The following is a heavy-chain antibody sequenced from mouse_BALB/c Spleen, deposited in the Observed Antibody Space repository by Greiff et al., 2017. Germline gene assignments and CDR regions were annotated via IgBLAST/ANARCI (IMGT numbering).Heavy chain of an antibody. CDR2: IWSGGST. CDR3: ARNYYGSSYYAMDY. J-gene: IGHJ4*01. D-gene: IGHD1-1*01. CDR1: GFSLTSYG. Sequence: VMLVESGPGLVAPSQSLSITCTVSGFSLTSYGVSWVRQPPGKGLEWLGVIWSGGSTDYNAAFISRLSISKDNSKSQVFFKMNSLQADDTAIYYCARNYYGSSYYAMDYWGQGTSVTVSS. V-gene: IGHV2-4*02.